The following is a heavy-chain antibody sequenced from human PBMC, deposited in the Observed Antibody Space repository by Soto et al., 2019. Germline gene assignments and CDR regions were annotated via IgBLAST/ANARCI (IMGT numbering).Heavy chain of an antibody. CDR3: AREGHNWNYVSWFDP. V-gene: IGHV4-61*01. J-gene: IGHJ5*02. CDR1: GGSVSSGSYY. Sequence: SETLSLTCTVSGGSVSSGSYYWSWIRQPPGKGLEWIGYIYYSGSTNYNPSLKSRVTISVDTSKNQFSLKLSSVTAADTAVYYCAREGHNWNYVSWFDPWGQGTLVTVS. D-gene: IGHD1-7*01. CDR2: IYYSGST.